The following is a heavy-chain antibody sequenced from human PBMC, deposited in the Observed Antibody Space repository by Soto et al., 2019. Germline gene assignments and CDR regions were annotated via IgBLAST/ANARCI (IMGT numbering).Heavy chain of an antibody. CDR1: GYTLTELS. D-gene: IGHD6-19*01. V-gene: IGHV1-24*01. Sequence: ASVRVSCKVSGYTLTELSMHWVRQAPGKGLEWMGGFDPEDGETIYAQKFQGRVTMTEDTSTDTAYMELSSLRSDDTAVYYCARGSRSMAVAGFDYWGQGTLVTVSS. CDR2: FDPEDGET. J-gene: IGHJ4*02. CDR3: ARGSRSMAVAGFDY.